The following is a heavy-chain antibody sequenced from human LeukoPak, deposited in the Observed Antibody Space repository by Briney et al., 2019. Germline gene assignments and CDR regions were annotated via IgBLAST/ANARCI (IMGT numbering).Heavy chain of an antibody. Sequence: GASVKVSCKVSGYTLTELSMHWARQAPGKGLEWMGGFDPEDGETIYAQKFQGRVTMTEDTSTDTAYMELSSLRSEDTAVYYCATIGAYSSSSPFDYWGQGTLVTVSS. J-gene: IGHJ4*02. CDR2: FDPEDGET. CDR1: GYTLTELS. V-gene: IGHV1-24*01. CDR3: ATIGAYSSSSPFDY. D-gene: IGHD6-6*01.